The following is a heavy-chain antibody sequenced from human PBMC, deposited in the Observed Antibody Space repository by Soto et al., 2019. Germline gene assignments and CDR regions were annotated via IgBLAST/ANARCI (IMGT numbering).Heavy chain of an antibody. CDR2: IYYSGST. CDR3: ARHFPLDYDFWSGYPMGYMDV. D-gene: IGHD3-3*01. Sequence: SETLSLTCTVSGGSISSSSYYWGWIRQPPGKGLEWIGSIYYSGSTYYNPSLKSRVTISVDTSKNQFSLKLSSVTAADTAVYYCARHFPLDYDFWSGYPMGYMDVWGKGTTVTVSS. CDR1: GGSISSSSYY. J-gene: IGHJ6*03. V-gene: IGHV4-39*01.